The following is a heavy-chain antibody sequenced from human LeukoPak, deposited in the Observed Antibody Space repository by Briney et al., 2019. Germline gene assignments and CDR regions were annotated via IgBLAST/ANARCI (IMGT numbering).Heavy chain of an antibody. Sequence: GSVEVSCKASGYTFTSYDINWVRQATGQGLEWMGWMNPNSGNTGYAQKFQGRVTMTRNTSISTAYMELSSLRSEDTAVYYCARRGSIAVAVLGYWGQGTLVTVSS. CDR1: GYTFTSYD. D-gene: IGHD6-19*01. V-gene: IGHV1-8*01. CDR3: ARRGSIAVAVLGY. CDR2: MNPNSGNT. J-gene: IGHJ4*02.